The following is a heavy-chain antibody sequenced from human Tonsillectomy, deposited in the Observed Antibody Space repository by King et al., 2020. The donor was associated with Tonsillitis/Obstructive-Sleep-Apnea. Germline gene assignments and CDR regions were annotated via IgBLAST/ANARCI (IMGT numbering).Heavy chain of an antibody. CDR1: GYRFANYW. CDR3: ARLSNVDFWALTFDY. V-gene: IGHV5-51*01. Sequence: VQLVESGAEMKKAGESLKISCKGSGYRFANYWIVWVRQKPGKGLEWMGVSRPRDSDSKYRPSFQGQVTVSADKSISTAYLQWSSLKVSDSATYYCARLSNVDFWALTFDYWGQGTQVTVSS. D-gene: IGHD3/OR15-3a*01. CDR2: SRPRDSDS. J-gene: IGHJ4*02.